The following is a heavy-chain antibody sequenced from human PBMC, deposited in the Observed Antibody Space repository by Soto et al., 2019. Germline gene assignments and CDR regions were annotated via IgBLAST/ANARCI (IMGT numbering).Heavy chain of an antibody. CDR2: IYYSGST. V-gene: IGHV4-31*03. CDR3: AGTPPGIIVAGEFRDYYFDY. CDR1: GGSISSGGYY. D-gene: IGHD6-19*01. Sequence: SETLSLTCTVSGGSISSGGYYWSWIRQHPGKGLEWIGYIYYSGSTYYNPSLKSRVTISVDTSKNQFSLKLSSVTAADTAVYYCAGTPPGIIVAGEFRDYYFDYWGQGALVTVSS. J-gene: IGHJ4*02.